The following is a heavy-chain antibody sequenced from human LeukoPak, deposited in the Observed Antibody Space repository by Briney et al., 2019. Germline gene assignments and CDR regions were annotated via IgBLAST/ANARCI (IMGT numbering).Heavy chain of an antibody. CDR2: IYTSGST. Sequence: SETLSLTCTVSGGSISSYYWSWIRQPAGKGLEWIGRIYTSGSTNYNPPLKSRVTMSVDTSKNQFSLKLSSVTAADTAVYYCALTGTTGRHYYYYGMDVWGQGTTVTVSS. CDR3: ALTGTTGRHYYYYGMDV. V-gene: IGHV4-4*07. D-gene: IGHD1-7*01. J-gene: IGHJ6*02. CDR1: GGSISSYY.